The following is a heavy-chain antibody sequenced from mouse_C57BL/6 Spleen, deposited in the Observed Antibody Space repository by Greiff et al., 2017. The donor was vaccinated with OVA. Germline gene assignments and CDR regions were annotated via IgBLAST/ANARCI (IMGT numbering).Heavy chain of an antibody. D-gene: IGHD2-2*01. V-gene: IGHV1-55*01. J-gene: IGHJ4*01. CDR2: IYPGSGST. Sequence: VQLQQPGAELVKPGASVKMSCKASGYTFTSYWITWVKQRPGQGLEWIGDIYPGSGSTNYNEKFKSKATLTVDTSSSTAYMQLSSLTSDDAEFYYSARTGDDPYAMDYWGQGTSVTVSS. CDR3: ARTGDDPYAMDY. CDR1: GYTFTSYW.